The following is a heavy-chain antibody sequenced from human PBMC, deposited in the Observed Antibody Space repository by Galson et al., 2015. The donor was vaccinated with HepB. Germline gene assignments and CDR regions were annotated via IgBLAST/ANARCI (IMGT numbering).Heavy chain of an antibody. CDR2: TTAYDGNT. CDR1: GYTFSKYG. J-gene: IGHJ4*02. CDR3: ARAAGYSSGWYQDY. V-gene: IGHV1-18*01. Sequence: SVKVSCKASGYTFSKYGISWVRQSPGQGLEWMGWTTAYDGNTNYAQKFRGRVTLTTDRSTSTAYMEVRSLTSEDTAFYYCARAAGYSSGWYQDYWGQGTLVTVSS. D-gene: IGHD6-19*01.